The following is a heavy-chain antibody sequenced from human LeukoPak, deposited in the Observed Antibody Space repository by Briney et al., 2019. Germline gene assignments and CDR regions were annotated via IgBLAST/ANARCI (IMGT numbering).Heavy chain of an antibody. J-gene: IGHJ6*03. Sequence: GGSLRLSCAASGFTFSGFTFSDYAMSWVRQAPGKGLEWVANIKQDGSEKYYVDSVKGRFTISRDNAKNSLYLQMNSLRAEDTAVYYCASSYSNYGFYYYYYMDVWGKGTTVTVSS. D-gene: IGHD4-11*01. CDR1: GFTFSGFTFSDYA. CDR2: IKQDGSEK. V-gene: IGHV3-7*01. CDR3: ASSYSNYGFYYYYYMDV.